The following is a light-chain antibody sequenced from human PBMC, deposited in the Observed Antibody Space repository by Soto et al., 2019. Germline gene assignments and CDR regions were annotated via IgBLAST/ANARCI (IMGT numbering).Light chain of an antibody. CDR1: QSVGSTY. CDR2: GAS. Sequence: EIVLTQSPGTLSLSPGERATLSCRARQSVGSTYLAWYQQKPGQAPRLLIYGASSRAAGIPDRFSGSGSGTDFTLTISRLEPEDFAVYYCQQYGDSPWTFGQGTKVDIK. V-gene: IGKV3-20*01. CDR3: QQYGDSPWT. J-gene: IGKJ1*01.